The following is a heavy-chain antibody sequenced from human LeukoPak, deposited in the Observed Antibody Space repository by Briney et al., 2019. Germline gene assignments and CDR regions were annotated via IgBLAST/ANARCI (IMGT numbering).Heavy chain of an antibody. J-gene: IGHJ4*02. Sequence: DSVKGRFTVSRDNSKNTLYLQMNSLRAEDTAVYYCAREGLLVVVPDYWGQGTLVTVSS. V-gene: IGHV3-30*07. D-gene: IGHD2-2*01. CDR3: AREGLLVVVPDY.